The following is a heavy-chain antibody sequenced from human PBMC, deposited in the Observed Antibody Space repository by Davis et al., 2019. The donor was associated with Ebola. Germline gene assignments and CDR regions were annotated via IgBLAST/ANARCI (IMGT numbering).Heavy chain of an antibody. Sequence: GGSLRLSCAFSGFSASLYSMNWVRQAPGKGLEWVSYIRSSSSVMYYADSVKGRFTISRDNAKNSLFLQMNSLRDEDTAVYYCTRDEVELFGGFDYWGQGTLVTVSS. D-gene: IGHD3-3*01. CDR2: IRSSSSVM. J-gene: IGHJ4*01. CDR3: TRDEVELFGGFDY. V-gene: IGHV3-48*02. CDR1: GFSASLYS.